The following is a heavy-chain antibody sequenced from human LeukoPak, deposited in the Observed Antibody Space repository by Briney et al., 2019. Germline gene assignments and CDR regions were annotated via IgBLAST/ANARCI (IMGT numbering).Heavy chain of an antibody. D-gene: IGHD2/OR15-2a*01. J-gene: IGHJ3*02. CDR2: INHSGST. CDR1: GGSFSGYY. Sequence: SETLSLTCAVYGGSFSGYYWSWIRQPPGKGLEWIGEINHSGSTNYNPSLKGRVTISVDTSKNQFSLKLSSVTAADTAVYYCARGPFPMRAFDIWGQGTMVTVSS. CDR3: ARGPFPMRAFDI. V-gene: IGHV4-34*01.